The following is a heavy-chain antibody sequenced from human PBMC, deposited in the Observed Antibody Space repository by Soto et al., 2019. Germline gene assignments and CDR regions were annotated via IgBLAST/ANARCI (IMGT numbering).Heavy chain of an antibody. CDR1: GFTFSSYG. CDR2: IWYDGSNK. Sequence: GGSLRLSCAASGFTFSSYGMHWVRQAPGKGLEWVAVIWYDGSNKYYADSVKGRFTISRDNSKNTLYLQMNSLRAEDTAVYYCARTYTAVAGLDYWGQGTLVTVSS. V-gene: IGHV3-33*01. D-gene: IGHD6-19*01. CDR3: ARTYTAVAGLDY. J-gene: IGHJ4*02.